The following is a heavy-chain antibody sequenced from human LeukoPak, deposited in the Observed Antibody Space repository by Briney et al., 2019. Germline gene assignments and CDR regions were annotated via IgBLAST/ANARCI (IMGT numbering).Heavy chain of an antibody. CDR3: ARVEDTAMVGPYFDY. CDR1: GYTSTNYG. Sequence: ASVKVSCKASGYTSTNYGISWVRQAPGQGLEWMGWISINRGNTNYAQKFQGRVSMTTDTSTSTAYMELRSLRSDDTAVYYCARVEDTAMVGPYFDYWGQGTLVTVSS. J-gene: IGHJ4*02. V-gene: IGHV1-18*01. D-gene: IGHD5-18*01. CDR2: ISINRGNT.